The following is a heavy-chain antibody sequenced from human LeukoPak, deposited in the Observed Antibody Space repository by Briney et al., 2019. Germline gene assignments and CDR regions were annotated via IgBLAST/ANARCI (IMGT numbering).Heavy chain of an antibody. CDR1: GGSISSYY. CDR2: IYYSGST. CDR3: ARLPQLLYPFDY. Sequence: SETLSLTCTVSGGSISSYYWSWIRQPPGKGLEWIGYIYYSGSTNYNPSLKSRVTISVDTSKNQFSLKLSSVTAADTAVYYCARLPQLLYPFDYWGQGTLVTVSS. J-gene: IGHJ4*02. V-gene: IGHV4-59*01. D-gene: IGHD2-2*02.